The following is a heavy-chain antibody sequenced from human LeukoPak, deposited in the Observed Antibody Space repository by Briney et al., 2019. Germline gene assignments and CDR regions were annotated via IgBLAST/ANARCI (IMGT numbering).Heavy chain of an antibody. D-gene: IGHD5-12*01. J-gene: IGHJ4*02. CDR2: INHSGST. Sequence: PSETLSLTCAVYGGSFSGYYWSWIRQPPGEGLEWIGEINHSGSTKYNPSLKSRVTISVDRSKNQFSLKLSSVTAADTAVYYCARVISSGYGNYFDYWGQGTLVTVSS. CDR3: ARVISSGYGNYFDY. V-gene: IGHV4-34*01. CDR1: GGSFSGYY.